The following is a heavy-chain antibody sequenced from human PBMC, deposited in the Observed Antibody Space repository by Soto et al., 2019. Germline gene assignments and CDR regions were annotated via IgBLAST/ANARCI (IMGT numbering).Heavy chain of an antibody. CDR1: GGSISSGDSY. V-gene: IGHV4-31*03. Sequence: QVQLQESGPGLVKSSQTLSLTCTVSGGSISSGDSYWSWIRQRPGKGLEWIGYIFYSDSFYYTPSLKGRVVILADTYKNQFTLKLSSVTDADTAVYYCARAPETPPIFGVVRPYFFDFWGQGTLVTVSS. CDR2: IFYSDSF. J-gene: IGHJ4*02. D-gene: IGHD3-3*01. CDR3: ARAPETPPIFGVVRPYFFDF.